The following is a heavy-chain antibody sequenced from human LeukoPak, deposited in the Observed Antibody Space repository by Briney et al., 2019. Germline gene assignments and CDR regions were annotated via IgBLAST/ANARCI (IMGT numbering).Heavy chain of an antibody. CDR1: GGSFSGYY. CDR3: ARGRAAAGTNNWNFPKQYYFDY. CDR2: INHSGST. V-gene: IGHV4-34*01. J-gene: IGHJ4*02. Sequence: SETLSLTCAVYGGSFSGYYWSWIRQPPGKGLEWIGEINHSGSTNYNPSLKSRVTISVDTSKNQFSLKLSSVTAADTAVYYCARGRAAAGTNNWNFPKQYYFDYWGQGTLVTVSS. D-gene: IGHD6-13*01.